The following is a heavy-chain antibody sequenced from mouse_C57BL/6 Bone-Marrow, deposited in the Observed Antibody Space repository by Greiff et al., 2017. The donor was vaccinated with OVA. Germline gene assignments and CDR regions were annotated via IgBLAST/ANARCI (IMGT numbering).Heavy chain of an antibody. Sequence: VQLQQSGAELVRPGASVKLSCTASGFNIKDDYMHWVKQRPEQGLEWIGWIDPENGDTEYASKFQGKATITADTSSNTAYLQLSSLTSEDTAVYYCTPIYLYYWGQGTTLTVSS. CDR2: IDPENGDT. V-gene: IGHV14-4*01. J-gene: IGHJ2*01. CDR3: TPIYLYY. CDR1: GFNIKDDY. D-gene: IGHD6-5*01.